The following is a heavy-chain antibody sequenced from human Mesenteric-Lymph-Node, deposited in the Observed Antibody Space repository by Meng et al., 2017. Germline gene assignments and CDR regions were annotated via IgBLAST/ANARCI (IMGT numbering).Heavy chain of an antibody. V-gene: IGHV3-74*01. CDR2: INSDGSST. Sequence: GESLKISCAASGFTFSSYWMHWVRQAPGKGLVWVSRINSDGSSTSYADSVKGRFTISRDNAKNTLYLQMNSLRAEDTAVYYCARAVELDTAMNHRVDVFDIWGQGTLVTVSS. J-gene: IGHJ3*02. CDR3: ARAVELDTAMNHRVDVFDI. D-gene: IGHD5-18*01. CDR1: GFTFSSYW.